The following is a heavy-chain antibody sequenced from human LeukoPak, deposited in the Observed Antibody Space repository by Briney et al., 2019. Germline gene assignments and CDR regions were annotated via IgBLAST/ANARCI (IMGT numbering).Heavy chain of an antibody. J-gene: IGHJ4*02. D-gene: IGHD1/OR15-1a*01. CDR3: ARVRTRERQYYFDY. Sequence: SETLSLTCTVSGGSISSYYWSWIRQPPGKGLEWIGYINYNGITNYNPSLKSRVTMSVDTSKNQFSLNLSSVTAADTAVYYCARVRTRERQYYFDYWGQGTLVTVSS. CDR1: GGSISSYY. V-gene: IGHV4-59*01. CDR2: INYNGIT.